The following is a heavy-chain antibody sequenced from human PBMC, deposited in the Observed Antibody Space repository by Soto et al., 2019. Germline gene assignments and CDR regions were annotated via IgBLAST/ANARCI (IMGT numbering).Heavy chain of an antibody. D-gene: IGHD2-2*01. J-gene: IGHJ6*02. V-gene: IGHV4-34*01. CDR3: ARGQPQGMDV. Sequence: PSETPSLTCAVYGGSFSGYYWSWIRQPPGKGLEWIGEINHSGSTNYNPSLKSRVTISVDTSKNQFSLKLSSVTAADTAVYYCARGQPQGMDVWGQGTTVTVSS. CDR1: GGSFSGYY. CDR2: INHSGST.